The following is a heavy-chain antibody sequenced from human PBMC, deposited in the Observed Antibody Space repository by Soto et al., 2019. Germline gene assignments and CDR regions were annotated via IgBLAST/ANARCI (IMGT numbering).Heavy chain of an antibody. J-gene: IGHJ4*01. V-gene: IGHV4-34*01. D-gene: IGHD6-13*01. CDR2: INHSGST. Sequence: PSDNLSLTCAVYGGSCSGYYWSWIRQRPGKGLEWIGEINHSGSTNYNLSLKSRVTISVDTSKNQFSLKLSSVTAADTAVYYCARGRPDSSWYCYNKPRDYHDYRSQGTLDTVSS. CDR1: GGSCSGYY. CDR3: ARGRPDSSWYCYNKPRDYHDY.